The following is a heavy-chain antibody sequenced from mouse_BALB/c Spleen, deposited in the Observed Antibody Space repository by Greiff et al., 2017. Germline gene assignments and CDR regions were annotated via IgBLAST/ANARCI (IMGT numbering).Heavy chain of an antibody. V-gene: IGHV1-20*02. J-gene: IGHJ4*01. CDR3: ARSGKYGNYDYAMDY. CDR2: INPYNGDT. D-gene: IGHD2-10*02. Sequence: VQLKQSGPELVKPGASVKISCKASGYSFTGYFMNWVMQSHGKSLEWIGGINPYNGDTFYNQKFKGKATLTVDKSSSTAHMELRSLASEDSAVYYCARSGKYGNYDYAMDYWGQGTSVTVSS. CDR1: GYSFTGYF.